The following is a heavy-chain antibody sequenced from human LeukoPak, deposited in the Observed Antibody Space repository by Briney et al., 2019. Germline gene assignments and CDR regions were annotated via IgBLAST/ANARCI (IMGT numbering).Heavy chain of an antibody. CDR1: GGSISSYY. J-gene: IGHJ6*03. CDR2: IYYSGST. Sequence: SETLSLTCTVSGGSISSYYWSWIRQPPGKGLEWIGYIYYSGSTNYNPSLKSRVTISIDTSKNQFSLRLSSVTAADTAVYYCASPGYYYYMDVWGKGTTVTISS. V-gene: IGHV4-59*12. CDR3: ASPGYYYYMDV.